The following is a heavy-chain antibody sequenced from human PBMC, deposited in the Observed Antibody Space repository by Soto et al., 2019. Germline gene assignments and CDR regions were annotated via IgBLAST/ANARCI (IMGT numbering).Heavy chain of an antibody. Sequence: GESLQISCKGSGYSFTSYWIGWVRQMPGKGLEWMGIIYPGDSDTRYSPSFQGQVTISADKSIRTAYLQWSSLKASDTAMYYCARVFDFWSGYRGYYFDYWGQGTLVTVSS. CDR2: IYPGDSDT. J-gene: IGHJ4*02. CDR1: GYSFTSYW. D-gene: IGHD3-3*01. CDR3: ARVFDFWSGYRGYYFDY. V-gene: IGHV5-51*01.